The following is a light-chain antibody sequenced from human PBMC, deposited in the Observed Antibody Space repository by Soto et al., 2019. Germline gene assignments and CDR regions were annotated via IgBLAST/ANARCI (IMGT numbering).Light chain of an antibody. Sequence: EILLTQSPGTLSLSPGERATHSCRTSQSVGSTYLAWYQQKPGQAPRLLIYEASRRATGIPDRFSGSGSGTDFTLTISRLEPEDFAVYYCQQFGTSPRYTFGQGTKLEI. V-gene: IGKV3-20*01. J-gene: IGKJ2*01. CDR3: QQFGTSPRYT. CDR2: EAS. CDR1: QSVGSTY.